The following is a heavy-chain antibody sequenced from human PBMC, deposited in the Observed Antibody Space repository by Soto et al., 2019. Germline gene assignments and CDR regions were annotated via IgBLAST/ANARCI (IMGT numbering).Heavy chain of an antibody. CDR1: GGSISSYY. CDR3: ARAAAGQFAP. CDR2: IYYSGGT. J-gene: IGHJ5*02. Sequence: SETLSLTCTVSGGSISSYYWSWIRQPPGKGLEWIGYIYYSGGTNYNPSLKSRVTISVDTSKNQFSLKLSSVTAADTAVYYCARAAAGQFAPRGQGTLVTVSS. D-gene: IGHD6-13*01. V-gene: IGHV4-59*01.